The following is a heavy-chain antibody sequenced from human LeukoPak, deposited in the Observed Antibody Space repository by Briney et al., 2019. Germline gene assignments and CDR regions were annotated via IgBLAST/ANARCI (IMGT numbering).Heavy chain of an antibody. D-gene: IGHD1-1*01. Sequence: GGSLRLSCAASGFTFNNYAMSWVRQAPGMGLEWVSTISGSGVTTYYADSVRGRFTISRDNSKTTLYLQLDSLRPEDMAIYYCAKSPGQIQLDYLDYWGQGTLVTVSS. J-gene: IGHJ4*02. CDR2: ISGSGVTT. CDR1: GFTFNNYA. CDR3: AKSPGQIQLDYLDY. V-gene: IGHV3-23*01.